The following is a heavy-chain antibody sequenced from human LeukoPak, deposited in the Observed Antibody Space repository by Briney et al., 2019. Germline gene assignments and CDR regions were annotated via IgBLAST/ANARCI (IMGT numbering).Heavy chain of an antibody. D-gene: IGHD3-22*01. CDR2: IYYSGST. J-gene: IGHJ4*02. Sequence: PSETLSLTCTVSGGSISSYYWSWIRQPPGKGLEWIGYIYYSGSTNYNPSLKSRVTISVDTSKNQFSLKLSSVTAAGTAVYYCARGYYYDSSGYYLDYWGQGTLVTVSS. CDR1: GGSISSYY. CDR3: ARGYYYDSSGYYLDY. V-gene: IGHV4-59*01.